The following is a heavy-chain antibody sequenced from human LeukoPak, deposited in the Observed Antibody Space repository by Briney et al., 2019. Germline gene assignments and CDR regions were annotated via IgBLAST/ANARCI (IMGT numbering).Heavy chain of an antibody. CDR1: GGSISSSSYY. Sequence: SETLSLTCTVSGGSISSSSYYWGWIRQPPGKGLEWIGSIYYSGSTYYNPSLKSRVTISVDTSKNQFSLKLSSVTAADTAVYYCARERAHSGSDAFDIWGQGTMVTVSS. V-gene: IGHV4-39*07. CDR3: ARERAHSGSDAFDI. CDR2: IYYSGST. D-gene: IGHD1-26*01. J-gene: IGHJ3*02.